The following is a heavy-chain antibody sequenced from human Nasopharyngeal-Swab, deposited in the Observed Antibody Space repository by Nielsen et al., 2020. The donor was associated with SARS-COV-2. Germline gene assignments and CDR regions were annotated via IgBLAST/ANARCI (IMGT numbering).Heavy chain of an antibody. CDR3: ARAQSTIFGVVTAFDY. CDR2: IYYSGST. CDR1: GGSISSSSYY. J-gene: IGHJ4*02. Sequence: SETLSLTCTVSGGSISSSSYYWGWIRQPPGKGLEWIGSIYYSGSTNYNPSLKSRVTISVDTSKNQFSLKLSSVTAADTAVYYCARAQSTIFGVVTAFDYWGQGTLVTVSS. D-gene: IGHD3-3*01. V-gene: IGHV4-39*07.